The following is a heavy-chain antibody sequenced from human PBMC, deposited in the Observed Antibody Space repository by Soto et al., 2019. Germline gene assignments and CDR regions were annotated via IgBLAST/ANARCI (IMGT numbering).Heavy chain of an antibody. J-gene: IGHJ4*02. CDR1: GGSLSSYY. D-gene: IGHD5-18*01. V-gene: IGHV4-59*08. CDR3: ARHGAIYSNSWYDFDY. CDR2: MYNSGSA. Sequence: PSETLSLTCTVSGGSLSSYYWSWIRQPPGKGLEWVGYMYNSGSANYNPSLKSRDTISVDMSQNQFSLKLTSVTAADTAVYYCARHGAIYSNSWYDFDYWGQGTLVTVS.